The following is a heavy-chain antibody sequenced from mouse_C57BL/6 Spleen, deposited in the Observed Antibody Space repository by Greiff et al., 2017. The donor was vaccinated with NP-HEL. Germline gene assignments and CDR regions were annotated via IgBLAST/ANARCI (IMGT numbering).Heavy chain of an antibody. J-gene: IGHJ4*01. CDR2: IRNKANGYTT. CDR1: GFTFTDYY. D-gene: IGHD1-1*01. V-gene: IGHV7-3*01. CDR3: ARYTVDYYAMDY. Sequence: DVKLVESGGGLVQPGGSLSLSCAASGFTFTDYYMSWVRQPPGKALEWLGFIRNKANGYTTEYSASVKGRFTISRDNSQSILYLQMNALRAEDSATYYCARYTVDYYAMDYWGQGTSVTVSS.